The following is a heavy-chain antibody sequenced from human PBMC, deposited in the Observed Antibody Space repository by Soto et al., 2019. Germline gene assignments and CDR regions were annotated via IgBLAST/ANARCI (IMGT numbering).Heavy chain of an antibody. CDR2: FYSSGSI. Sequence: SETRSLTCFVSGYSITSGVYYGIWVRHHPGKVLEWIGSFYSSGSIIYNPSLRSRVSISGDTSSNQFSMSLTSVTAADTARYYCARMYSSGSGWFHPWGRGTLVTVSS. CDR1: GYSITSGVYY. D-gene: IGHD6-19*01. CDR3: ARMYSSGSGWFHP. V-gene: IGHV4-31*03. J-gene: IGHJ5*02.